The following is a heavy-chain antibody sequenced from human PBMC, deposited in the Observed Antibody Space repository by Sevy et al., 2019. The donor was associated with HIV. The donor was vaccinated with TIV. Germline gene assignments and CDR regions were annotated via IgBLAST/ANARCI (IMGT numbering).Heavy chain of an antibody. J-gene: IGHJ4*02. V-gene: IGHV4-59*12. CDR1: GDSMIGNY. CDR3: ARGGEMATLFDY. D-gene: IGHD3-16*01. CDR2: IYYIGNT. Sequence: SETLSLTCTVSGDSMIGNYWSWIRQPPGKRLEWIRYIYYIGNTNYDPSLKSRVTISVDTSKNQFSLKLSSVTAADTAVYYCARGGEMATLFDYWGQGTLVTVSS.